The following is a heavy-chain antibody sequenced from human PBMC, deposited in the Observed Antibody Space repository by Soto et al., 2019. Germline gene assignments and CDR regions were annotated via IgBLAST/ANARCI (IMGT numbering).Heavy chain of an antibody. D-gene: IGHD3-10*01. J-gene: IGHJ4*02. V-gene: IGHV3-74*01. Sequence: EVQVVESGGGLVQPGGSLRLSCAASGFTFSSYWMHWFRHAPGKGLVWVSRINSDGSSTNYADSVKGRFTISRDSAKNTLYLQMNSLRAEDTAVYYCVRDAAWSGYFDYWGQGTLVTVSS. CDR3: VRDAAWSGYFDY. CDR2: INSDGSST. CDR1: GFTFSSYW.